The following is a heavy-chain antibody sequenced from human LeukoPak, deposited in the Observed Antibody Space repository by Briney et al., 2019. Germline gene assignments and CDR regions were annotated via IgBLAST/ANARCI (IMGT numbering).Heavy chain of an antibody. J-gene: IGHJ4*02. D-gene: IGHD3-10*01. CDR2: ITTYNGNT. V-gene: IGHV1-18*01. CDR3: ARGPYYYGSGSLPHYLDY. Sequence: ASVKVSCKASDYTFTSYGISWVRQAPGQGLEWMGWITTYNGNTKYAQTLQGRITMTTDTSTSTSYMELRSLRSDDTAVYYCARGPYYYGSGSLPHYLDYWGQGTLVTVSS. CDR1: DYTFTSYG.